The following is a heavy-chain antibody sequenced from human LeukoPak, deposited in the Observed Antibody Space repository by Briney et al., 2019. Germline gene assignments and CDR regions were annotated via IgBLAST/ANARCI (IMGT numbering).Heavy chain of an antibody. CDR1: GFTFSSYG. V-gene: IGHV3-33*01. D-gene: IGHD2-15*01. CDR3: ARGQYSPDY. J-gene: IGHJ4*02. CDR2: IWYDGSNK. Sequence: GRSLRLSCAASGFTFSSYGMHWVRQAPGKGLEWVAVIWYDGSNKYYTDSVRGRFTISRNNSKNTLYLQMNSLRAEDTAVYYCARGQYSPDYWGQGTLVTVSS.